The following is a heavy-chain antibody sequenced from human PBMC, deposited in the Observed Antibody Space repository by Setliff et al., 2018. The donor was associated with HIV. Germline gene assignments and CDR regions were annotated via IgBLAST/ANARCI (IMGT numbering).Heavy chain of an antibody. Sequence: GGSLRLSCAASGFTFSSRWMTWVRQAPGKGLEWVANIKQNGSENYFVDSVKGRFTISRDNTRSSLFLHMDSLTAEDTAVYYCAREALSRDGYSYFDYWGQGTLVTVSS. D-gene: IGHD5-12*01. CDR3: AREALSRDGYSYFDY. CDR1: GFTFSSRW. CDR2: IKQNGSEN. J-gene: IGHJ4*02. V-gene: IGHV3-7*01.